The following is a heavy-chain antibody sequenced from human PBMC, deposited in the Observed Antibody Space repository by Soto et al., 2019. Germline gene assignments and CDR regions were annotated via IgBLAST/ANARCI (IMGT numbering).Heavy chain of an antibody. J-gene: IGHJ6*02. CDR2: MNPISRNT. CDR1: GYTFTSYD. Sequence: GASVKVSCKASGYTFTSYDINWVRQATGQGLEWMGWMNPISRNTGYAQKFQGRVTMTSDSSISTAYMELSSPRSEDAAVYYCAADAYYYYGMDVWGQGTTVTVSS. CDR3: AADAYYYYGMDV. V-gene: IGHV1-8*01.